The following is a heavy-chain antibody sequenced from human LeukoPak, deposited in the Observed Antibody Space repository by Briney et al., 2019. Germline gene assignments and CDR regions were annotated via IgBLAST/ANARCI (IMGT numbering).Heavy chain of an antibody. Sequence: GGSLRLSCAASGFTLSNYAMHWVRQAPGKGLEWVAVISYDGSNKYYADSVKGRFTISRDNSKNTLYLQMNSLGAEDTAVYYCARAHRFLYDYWGQGTLVTVSS. CDR1: GFTLSNYA. CDR2: ISYDGSNK. D-gene: IGHD2-21*01. J-gene: IGHJ4*02. V-gene: IGHV3-30-3*01. CDR3: ARAHRFLYDY.